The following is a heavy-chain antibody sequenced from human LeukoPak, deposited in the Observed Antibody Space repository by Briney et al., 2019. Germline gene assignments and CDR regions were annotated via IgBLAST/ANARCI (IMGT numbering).Heavy chain of an antibody. CDR3: AKDIVVVTHGDY. CDR2: ISGSGGST. V-gene: IGHV3-23*01. J-gene: IGHJ4*02. D-gene: IGHD3-22*01. Sequence: GGSLRLSCAASGSTFSSYAMRWVRQAPGKGLEWVSAISGSGGSTYYADSVKGRFTISRDNSKNTLYLQMNSLRAEDTAVYYCAKDIVVVTHGDYWGQGTLVTVSS. CDR1: GSTFSSYA.